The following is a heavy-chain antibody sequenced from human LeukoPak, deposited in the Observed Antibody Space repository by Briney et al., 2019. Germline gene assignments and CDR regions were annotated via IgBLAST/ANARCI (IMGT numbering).Heavy chain of an antibody. CDR3: ARGFAGYFDY. Sequence: SETLSLTCAVSGGSITSNSWSWIRQPPGKGLEWIGDIYDSGSTNHNPSVKSRVTISIDTSKNHFSLKLSPVTAADTAVYYCARGFAGYFDYWGQGTLITVSS. CDR1: GGSITSNS. J-gene: IGHJ4*02. CDR2: IYDSGST. V-gene: IGHV4-59*12. D-gene: IGHD3-3*01.